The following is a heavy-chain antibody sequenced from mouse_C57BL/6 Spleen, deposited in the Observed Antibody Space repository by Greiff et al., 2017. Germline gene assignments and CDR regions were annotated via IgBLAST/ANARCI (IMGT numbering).Heavy chain of an antibody. V-gene: IGHV1-82*01. CDR3: ARGYADY. D-gene: IGHD2-14*01. CDR2: FYPGDGDT. J-gene: IGHJ2*01. Sequence: QVQLQQSGPELVKPGASVKISCKASGYAFSSSWMNWVKQRPGKGLEWIGRFYPGDGDTNYNGKFKGKATLTADKSSSTAYMQLSSLTSEDSAVYFCARGYADYWGQGTTLTVSS. CDR1: GYAFSSSW.